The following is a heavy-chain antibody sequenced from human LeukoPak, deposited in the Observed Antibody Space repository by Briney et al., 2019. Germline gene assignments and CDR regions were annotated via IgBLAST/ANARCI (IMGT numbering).Heavy chain of an antibody. Sequence: GGSLRLSCAASGFTFRSYAMSWVRQAPGKGPEWVAAIGGSGGTTYYADSVKGRFTISRDNSKNTLFLQMNSLRAEDTAVYYCAKDPKGSTVTTYWFVRWGQGTLVTVSS. CDR3: AKDPKGSTVTTYWFVR. D-gene: IGHD4-17*01. CDR2: IGGSGGTT. J-gene: IGHJ5*02. CDR1: GFTFRSYA. V-gene: IGHV3-23*01.